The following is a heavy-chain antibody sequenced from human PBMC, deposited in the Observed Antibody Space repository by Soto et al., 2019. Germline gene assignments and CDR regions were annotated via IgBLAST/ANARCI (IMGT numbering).Heavy chain of an antibody. Sequence: SETLSLTCTVSGGSISSYYWSWIRQPPGKGLEWIGYIYYSGSTNYNPSLKSRVTISVDTSKNQFSLKLSSVTAADTAVYYCARQSSSYHHYNACYFDYWGQGTLVTVSS. CDR1: GGSISSYY. CDR2: IYYSGST. J-gene: IGHJ4*02. V-gene: IGHV4-59*08. CDR3: ARQSSSYHHYNACYFDY. D-gene: IGHD2-15*01.